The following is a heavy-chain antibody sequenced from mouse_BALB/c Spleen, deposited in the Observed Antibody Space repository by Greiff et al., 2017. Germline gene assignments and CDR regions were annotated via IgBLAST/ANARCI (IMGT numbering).Heavy chain of an antibody. CDR3: TRDGNYVFAY. D-gene: IGHD2-1*01. Sequence: QVQLQQSGAELVKPGASVKLSCKASGYTFTSYYMYWVKQRPGQGLEWIGGINPSNGGTNFNEKFKSKATLTVDKSSSTAYMQLSSLTSEDSAVYYCTRDGNYVFAYWGQGTLVTVSA. CDR2: INPSNGGT. CDR1: GYTFTSYY. V-gene: IGHV1S81*02. J-gene: IGHJ3*01.